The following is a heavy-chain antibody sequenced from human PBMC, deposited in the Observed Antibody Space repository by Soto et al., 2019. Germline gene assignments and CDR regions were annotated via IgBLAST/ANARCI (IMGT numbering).Heavy chain of an antibody. D-gene: IGHD3-10*01. CDR1: GGSFSGYY. Sequence: SETLSLTCAVYGGSFSGYYWSWVRQPPGKGLEWIGEIYHSGSTNYNPSLKSRVTISVDKSKNQFSLKLSSVTAADTAVYYCARESMVRGVIRYFDYWGQGTLVTVSS. V-gene: IGHV4-34*01. CDR3: ARESMVRGVIRYFDY. J-gene: IGHJ4*02. CDR2: IYHSGST.